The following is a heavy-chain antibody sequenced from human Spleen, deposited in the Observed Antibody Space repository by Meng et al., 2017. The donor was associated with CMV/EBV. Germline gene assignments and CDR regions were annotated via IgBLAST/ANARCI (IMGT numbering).Heavy chain of an antibody. D-gene: IGHD1-26*01. CDR3: ARGRSSGSYYSFNV. CDR2: LDPTFASP. V-gene: IGHV1-69*05. CDR1: RGTLNSYA. Sequence: SVKVSCKASRGTLNSYAFSWLRQAPGQGPEWMGYLDPTFASPTYAQHLQGRITITTDESTSTTYMEISSLRVEDTAVYYCARGRSSGSYYSFNVWGQGTLVTVSS. J-gene: IGHJ4*02.